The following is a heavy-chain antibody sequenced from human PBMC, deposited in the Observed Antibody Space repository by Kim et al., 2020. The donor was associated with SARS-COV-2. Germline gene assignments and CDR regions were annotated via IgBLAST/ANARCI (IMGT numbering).Heavy chain of an antibody. V-gene: IGHV1-46*01. Sequence: AQKCQGRVTMTRDTSTSTVYMELSSLRSEDTAVYYCARAPSYYGSGSYDYWGQGTLVTVSS. CDR3: ARAPSYYGSGSYDY. J-gene: IGHJ4*02. D-gene: IGHD3-10*01.